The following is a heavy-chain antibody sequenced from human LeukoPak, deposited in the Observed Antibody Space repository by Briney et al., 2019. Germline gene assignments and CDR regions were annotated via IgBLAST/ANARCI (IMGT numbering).Heavy chain of an antibody. V-gene: IGHV3-7*04. CDR3: ARGGTTVPDN. CDR2: IKFDGNER. J-gene: IGHJ4*02. CDR1: GFNFSSYW. D-gene: IGHD3-16*01. Sequence: GGSLRLSCAASGFNFSSYWMSWVRQTPGKAQEWVANIKFDGNERYYVDSVKGRFTISRDNANNSLYLQMNRLRAEDTAVYYCARGGTTVPDNWGQGTLVTVSS.